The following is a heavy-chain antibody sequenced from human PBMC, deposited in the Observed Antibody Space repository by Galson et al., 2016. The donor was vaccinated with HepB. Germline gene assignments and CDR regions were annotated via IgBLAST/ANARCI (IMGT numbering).Heavy chain of an antibody. Sequence: LRLSCAASGFTFSSYWMHWVRQAPGMGLVWVSRVSSDGSRATYVDSVKGRFTISRDNAKNSLYLQMNSLRAEDTAVYYCARDHLWAFDYWGQGTLVTVSS. CDR3: ARDHLWAFDY. CDR1: GFTFSSYW. CDR2: VSSDGSRA. D-gene: IGHD7-27*01. V-gene: IGHV3-74*01. J-gene: IGHJ4*02.